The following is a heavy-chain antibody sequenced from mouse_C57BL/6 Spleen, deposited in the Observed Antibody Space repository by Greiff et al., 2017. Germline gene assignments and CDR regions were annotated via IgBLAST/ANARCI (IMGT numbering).Heavy chain of an antibody. J-gene: IGHJ4*01. CDR2: IYPGSGST. Sequence: VQLQQPGAELVKPGASVKMSCKASGYTFTSYWITWVKQRPGQGLEWIGDIYPGSGSTNYNEKFKSKATLTVDTSSSTAYMQLSSLTSEDSAVYYCARGYDYDDYYAMDYWGQGTSVTVSS. CDR3: ARGYDYDDYYAMDY. CDR1: GYTFTSYW. D-gene: IGHD2-4*01. V-gene: IGHV1-55*01.